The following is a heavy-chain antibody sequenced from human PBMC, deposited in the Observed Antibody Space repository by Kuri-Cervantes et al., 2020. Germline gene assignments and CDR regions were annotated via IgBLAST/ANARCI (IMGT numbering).Heavy chain of an antibody. CDR1: GGTFSSYA. CDR3: ARLSSYDSSAQFY. D-gene: IGHD3-22*01. J-gene: IGHJ4*02. Sequence: SVKVSCKASGGTFSSYAISWVRQAPGQGLEWMGGIIPIFGTANYAQKFQGRVTITTDESTSTAYMELSSLRSEDTAVYYCARLSSYDSSAQFYWGQGTLVTVSS. V-gene: IGHV1-69*05. CDR2: IIPIFGTA.